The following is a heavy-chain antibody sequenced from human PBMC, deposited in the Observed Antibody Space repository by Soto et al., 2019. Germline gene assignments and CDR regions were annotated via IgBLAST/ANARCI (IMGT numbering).Heavy chain of an antibody. Sequence: GASVKVSCKASGYTFTSYYMHWVRQAPGQGLEWMGIINPSGCSTSCAQKFQGRVTMTRDTSTSTVYMELSSLRSEDTAVDYGARDKPHSDYGIVTGYYTAYYGMDVWGQGTTVSVSS. J-gene: IGHJ6*02. CDR2: INPSGCST. CDR1: GYTFTSYY. V-gene: IGHV1-46*01. CDR3: ARDKPHSDYGIVTGYYTAYYGMDV. D-gene: IGHD3-9*01.